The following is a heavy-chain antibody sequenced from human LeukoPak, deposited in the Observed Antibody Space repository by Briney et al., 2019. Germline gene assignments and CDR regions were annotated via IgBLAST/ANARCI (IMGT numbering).Heavy chain of an antibody. J-gene: IGHJ3*02. CDR1: GLTVSSNY. CDR2: IYSDDST. V-gene: IGHV3-66*02. CDR3: ARDGRVGATRLNI. Sequence: GGSLRLSCAASGLTVSSNYMSWVRQAPGNGLEWVSGIYSDDSTYYADSVRGRFTISRDNSKNTLYLQMNSLRAEDTAVYYCARDGRVGATRLNIWGQGTMVTVSS. D-gene: IGHD1-26*01.